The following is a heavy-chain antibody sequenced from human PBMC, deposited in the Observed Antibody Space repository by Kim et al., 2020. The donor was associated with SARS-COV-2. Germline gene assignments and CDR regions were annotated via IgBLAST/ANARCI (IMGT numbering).Heavy chain of an antibody. Sequence: GRFTISRDNAKNSLYLQMNSRRAEDTAVYYCARERRQVTIFGVVDYGMDVWGQGTTVTVSS. D-gene: IGHD3-3*01. J-gene: IGHJ6*02. CDR3: ARERRQVTIFGVVDYGMDV. V-gene: IGHV3-48*03.